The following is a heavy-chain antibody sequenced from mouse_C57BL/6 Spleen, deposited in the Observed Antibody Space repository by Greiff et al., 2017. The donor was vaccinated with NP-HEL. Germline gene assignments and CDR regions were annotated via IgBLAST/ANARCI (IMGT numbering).Heavy chain of an antibody. CDR2: IDPNSGGT. V-gene: IGHV1-72*01. D-gene: IGHD1-1*01. CDR3: ALTTVVAHWYFGV. Sequence: QVQLKQPGAELVKPGASVKLSCKASGYTFTSYWMHWVEQRPGRGLEWIGRIDPNSGGTKYNEKFKSKATLTVDKPSSTAYMQLSSLTSEDAAVYDCALTTVVAHWYFGVWGTGTTVTVAS. CDR1: GYTFTSYW. J-gene: IGHJ1*03.